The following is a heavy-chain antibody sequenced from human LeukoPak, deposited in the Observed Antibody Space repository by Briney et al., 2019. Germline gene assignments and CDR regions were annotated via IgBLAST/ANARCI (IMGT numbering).Heavy chain of an antibody. CDR2: IIPIFGTA. J-gene: IGHJ5*02. D-gene: IGHD3-9*01. CDR3: ARELHSPYYDILTRLNWFDP. CDR1: GGTFSSYA. Sequence: GASVTVSCKASGGTFSSYAISWVRRAPGQGLEWMGGIIPIFGTANYAQKFQGRVTITADESTSTAYMELSSLRSEDTAVYYCARELHSPYYDILTRLNWFDPWGQGTLVTVSS. V-gene: IGHV1-69*13.